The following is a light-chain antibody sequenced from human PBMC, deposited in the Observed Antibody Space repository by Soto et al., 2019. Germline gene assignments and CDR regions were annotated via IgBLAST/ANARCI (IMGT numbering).Light chain of an antibody. CDR3: SNNPYV. CDR2: EVT. Sequence: QSALTQPPSASGSPGQSVTISCTGTSSDVGGYNYVSWYQQEPGKAPKLMIYEVTKRPSGVPDRFSGSKSGNTASLTVSGLQAGDEGDYSGSNNPYVFGNGTKVTVL. V-gene: IGLV2-8*01. J-gene: IGLJ1*01. CDR1: SSDVGGYNY.